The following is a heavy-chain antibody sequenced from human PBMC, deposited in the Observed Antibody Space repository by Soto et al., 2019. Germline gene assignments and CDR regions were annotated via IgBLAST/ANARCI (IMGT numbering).Heavy chain of an antibody. V-gene: IGHV1-46*01. CDR2: INPNGGST. CDR1: GYTFTTYY. Sequence: QVQLVQSGAEVKRPGASVKVSCKASGYTFTTYYMHWVRQAPGQGLEWLGIINPNGGSTTYAQKVRGRGTMTRDTSTSTVYLELSSLRSEDTAVYYCARAGYCSGGTCFHGNCDYWGQGTLVTVSA. CDR3: ARAGYCSGGTCFHGNCDY. D-gene: IGHD2-15*01. J-gene: IGHJ4*02.